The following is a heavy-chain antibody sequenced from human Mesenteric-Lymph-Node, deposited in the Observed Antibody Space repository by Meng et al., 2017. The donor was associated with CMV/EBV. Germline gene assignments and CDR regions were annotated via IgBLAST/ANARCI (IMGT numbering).Heavy chain of an antibody. CDR3: AKEIFGVPRGAFEV. CDR1: GFSVSSNY. CDR2: MYAGGST. Sequence: GGSLRLSCAASGFSVSSNYMSWARQAPGKGLEWVSVMYAGGSTYYADSVKGRFTISRDNSKTTVYLQMNDLRAEDAVRYYCAKEIFGVPRGAFEVWGQGTMVTVSS. V-gene: IGHV3-53*01. J-gene: IGHJ3*01. D-gene: IGHD2-2*01.